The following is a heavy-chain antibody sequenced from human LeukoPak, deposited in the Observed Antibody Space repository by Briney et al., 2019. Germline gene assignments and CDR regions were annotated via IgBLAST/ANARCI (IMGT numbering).Heavy chain of an antibody. Sequence: GESLKISCQGSGYSFTTYWIGWVRQMPGKGLELMGIISPGDSDTKYSPSFQGQVTISVDKSITTAYLQWSSLKASDTAMYYCARHTKYSISSRVFDYWGQGTLVTVSS. CDR2: ISPGDSDT. CDR1: GYSFTTYW. J-gene: IGHJ4*02. D-gene: IGHD6-6*01. V-gene: IGHV5-51*01. CDR3: ARHTKYSISSRVFDY.